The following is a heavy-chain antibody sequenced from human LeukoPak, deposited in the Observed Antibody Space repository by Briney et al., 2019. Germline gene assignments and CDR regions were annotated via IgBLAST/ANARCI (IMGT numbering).Heavy chain of an antibody. CDR3: ARANTYYCSSTSCLVNYFDY. D-gene: IGHD2-2*01. J-gene: IGHJ4*02. Sequence: GASVKVSCKASGGTFSSYAISWVRQAPGQGLEWMGGIIPIFGTANYAQKFQGRVTITADESTSTAYVELSSLRSEDTAVYYCARANTYYCSSTSCLVNYFDYWGQGTLVTVSS. V-gene: IGHV1-69*01. CDR1: GGTFSSYA. CDR2: IIPIFGTA.